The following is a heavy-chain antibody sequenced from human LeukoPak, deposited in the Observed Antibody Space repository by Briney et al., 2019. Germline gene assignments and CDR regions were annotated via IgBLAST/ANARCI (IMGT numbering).Heavy chain of an antibody. Sequence: PGMSLRLSCAASGFTFTGYYMHWVPQAPGQGRECMRWLNPNSGGTNYAQKFQGRVTMTRDTSISTAYMELSRLRSDDTAVYYCARDGEYSYGYKGYFDYWGQGTLVTVSS. D-gene: IGHD5-18*01. CDR1: GFTFTGYY. V-gene: IGHV1-2*02. CDR2: LNPNSGGT. CDR3: ARDGEYSYGYKGYFDY. J-gene: IGHJ4*02.